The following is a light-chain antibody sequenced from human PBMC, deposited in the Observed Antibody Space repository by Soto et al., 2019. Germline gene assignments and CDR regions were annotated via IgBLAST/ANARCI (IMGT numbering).Light chain of an antibody. CDR2: DAS. Sequence: EIVLPQSPATLSLSPGERVTLSCRASQSVSSYLAWYQQKPGQAPRLFIYDASNRATGIPARFSGSGSGTDCTLTISSLEPEDVAVYYCQQRSKWPITFGQGTRVEIK. J-gene: IGKJ5*01. CDR1: QSVSSY. CDR3: QQRSKWPIT. V-gene: IGKV3-11*01.